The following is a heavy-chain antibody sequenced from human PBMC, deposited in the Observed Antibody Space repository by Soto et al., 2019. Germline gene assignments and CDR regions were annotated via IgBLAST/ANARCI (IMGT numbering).Heavy chain of an antibody. D-gene: IGHD5-18*01. CDR1: GGTFSSYA. J-gene: IGHJ6*02. Sequence: QVQLVQSGAEVKKPGSSVKVSCKASGGTFSSYAISWVRQAPGQGLEWMGGIIPIFGTANYAQKFQGRVTITADESTSTAYMELSSLRSEDTAVNYCARPSPVGYGLIYYYYYGMDGWGQGTTVTVSS. V-gene: IGHV1-69*12. CDR3: ARPSPVGYGLIYYYYYGMDG. CDR2: IIPIFGTA.